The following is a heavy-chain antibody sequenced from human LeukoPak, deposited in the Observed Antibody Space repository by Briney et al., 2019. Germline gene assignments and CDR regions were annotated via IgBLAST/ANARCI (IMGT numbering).Heavy chain of an antibody. CDR1: GYSFTSYW. J-gene: IGHJ5*02. V-gene: IGHV5-10-1*01. CDR2: IDPSDSYT. Sequence: GESLRISCKTSGYSFTSYWISWVRQMPGKGLEWLGRIDPSDSYTKYSPSFQLYVTISTDNSISTAYLQWSSLEASDTAIYYCARLRRYCSGGSCYSNWFDPWGQGTLVTVSS. D-gene: IGHD2-15*01. CDR3: ARLRRYCSGGSCYSNWFDP.